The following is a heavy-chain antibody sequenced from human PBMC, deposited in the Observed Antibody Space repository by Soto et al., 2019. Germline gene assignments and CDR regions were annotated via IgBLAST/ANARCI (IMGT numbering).Heavy chain of an antibody. CDR3: ARVGYRYGSSYYYYYMDV. CDR1: GFTFSSYS. J-gene: IGHJ6*03. V-gene: IGHV3-21*01. CDR2: ISSSSSYI. D-gene: IGHD5-18*01. Sequence: EVQLVESGGGLVKPGGSLRLSCAASGFTFSSYSMNWVRQAPGKGLEWVSSISSSSSYIYYADSVKGRFTISRDNAKNSLYLQMNSLRAEDTAVYYCARVGYRYGSSYYYYYMDVWGKGTTVTVSS.